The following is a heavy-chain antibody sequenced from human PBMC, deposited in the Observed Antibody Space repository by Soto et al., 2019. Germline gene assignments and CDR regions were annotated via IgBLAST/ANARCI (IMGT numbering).Heavy chain of an antibody. Sequence: ASVKVSCKASGVTFSSYAISWVRQAPGQGLEWMGGIIPIFGTANYAQKFQGRVTITADKSTSTAYMELSSLRSEDTDVYYCASSDIVVVPAARGYYYYYGMDVWGQGTTVTVSS. D-gene: IGHD2-2*01. CDR1: GVTFSSYA. CDR2: IIPIFGTA. V-gene: IGHV1-69*06. J-gene: IGHJ6*02. CDR3: ASSDIVVVPAARGYYYYYGMDV.